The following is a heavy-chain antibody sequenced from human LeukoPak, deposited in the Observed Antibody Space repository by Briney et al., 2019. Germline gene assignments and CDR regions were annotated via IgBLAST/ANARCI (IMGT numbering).Heavy chain of an antibody. D-gene: IGHD4-17*01. CDR2: IYYSGST. Sequence: SETLSLTCTVSGGSISSYYWSWIRQPPGKGLEWLGYIYYSGSTNYNPSLKSRVTISVDTSKNQFSLKLSSVTAADTAVYYCARHSYGDLPYYFDYWGQGTLVTVSS. J-gene: IGHJ4*02. CDR1: GGSISSYY. V-gene: IGHV4-59*08. CDR3: ARHSYGDLPYYFDY.